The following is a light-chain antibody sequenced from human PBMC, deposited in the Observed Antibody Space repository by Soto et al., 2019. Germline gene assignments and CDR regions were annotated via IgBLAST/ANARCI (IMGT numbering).Light chain of an antibody. V-gene: IGKV4-1*01. CDR1: QSVLYRSNNKNY. CDR2: WAS. CDR3: QQYYNTPFT. J-gene: IGKJ3*01. Sequence: DIVMTQSPDSLAVSVGERATINCKSSQSVLYRSNNKNYLAWYQQKPGQPPKLLIYWASTRESGVPDRFSGSGSGTDFTLTISYLQAEDVALYYCQQYYNTPFTFGPGTRVDI.